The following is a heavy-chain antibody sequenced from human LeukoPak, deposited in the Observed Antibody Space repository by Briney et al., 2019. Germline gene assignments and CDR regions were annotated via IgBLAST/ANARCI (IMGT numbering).Heavy chain of an antibody. Sequence: GGSLRLSCAASGFFFSTYAMRWVRQAPGKGLEWVALMSYDGSKTYYADSVRGRFTISRDNSKNTLYLQMNSLRAEDTAVYYCARDQNRREVGAFYNKGFGYWGQGTLVIVSS. CDR2: MSYDGSKT. V-gene: IGHV3-30*04. CDR1: GFFFSTYA. J-gene: IGHJ4*02. D-gene: IGHD1-26*01. CDR3: ARDQNRREVGAFYNKGFGY.